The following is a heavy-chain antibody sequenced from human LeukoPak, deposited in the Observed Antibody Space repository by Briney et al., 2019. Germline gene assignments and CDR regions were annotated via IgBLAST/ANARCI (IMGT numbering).Heavy chain of an antibody. Sequence: PSETLSLTCFVSGGSISSSSYYWGWIRQPPGKGLEWIGSIYYRGNTYYNTSLESRVTISVDTSKNQFSLKLSSVTAADTAVYYCARSTVTMVSNWFDPWGQGTLVTVSS. V-gene: IGHV4-39*07. CDR1: GGSISSSSYY. D-gene: IGHD4-17*01. J-gene: IGHJ5*02. CDR2: IYYRGNT. CDR3: ARSTVTMVSNWFDP.